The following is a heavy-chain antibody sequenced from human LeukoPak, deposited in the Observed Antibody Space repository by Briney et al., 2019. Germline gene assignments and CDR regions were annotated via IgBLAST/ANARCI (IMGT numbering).Heavy chain of an antibody. CDR2: LSGNGGTT. J-gene: IGHJ4*02. CDR1: GFTFSSYA. CDR3: ARDGSDYDLDY. V-gene: IGHV3-23*01. Sequence: PGGSLRLSCAASGFTFSSYAMTWVRQAPGRGLEWVSALSGNGGTTYYADSVKGRFTISRDNSKNTLYLQMNSLRAEDTAVYYCARDGSDYDLDYWGQGTLVTVSS. D-gene: IGHD4-17*01.